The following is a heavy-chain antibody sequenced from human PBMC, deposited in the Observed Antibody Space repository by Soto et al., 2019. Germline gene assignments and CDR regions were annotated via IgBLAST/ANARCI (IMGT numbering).Heavy chain of an antibody. CDR3: ATGLKYSNYYHWFDP. CDR1: GYTITELS. V-gene: IGHV1-24*01. D-gene: IGHD4-4*01. Sequence: GASVQVSCKVSGYTITELSMDWVRQTTGKGLEWMGGFDPEDGETIYAQKFQGRVTMTEDTSTDTAYMELSSLRSEDTAVYYCATGLKYSNYYHWFDPWGQGTLVTVSS. J-gene: IGHJ5*02. CDR2: FDPEDGET.